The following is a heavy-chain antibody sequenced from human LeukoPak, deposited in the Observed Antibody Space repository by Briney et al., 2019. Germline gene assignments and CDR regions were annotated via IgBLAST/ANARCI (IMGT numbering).Heavy chain of an antibody. CDR2: IYANGST. CDR3: AKGLPRDYYDSSGTYFDY. J-gene: IGHJ4*02. Sequence: PGGSLRLSCAASGFTLRVNYMTWVRQAPGKGLEWVSVIYANGSTYYPDSVKGRFTISRDNSKSSLYLQMNSLRAEDTAVYYCAKGLPRDYYDSSGTYFDYWGQGTLVTVSS. CDR1: GFTLRVNY. D-gene: IGHD3-22*01. V-gene: IGHV3-53*01.